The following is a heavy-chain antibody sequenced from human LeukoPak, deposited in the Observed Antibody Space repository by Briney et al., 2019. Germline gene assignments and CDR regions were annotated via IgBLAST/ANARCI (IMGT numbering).Heavy chain of an antibody. V-gene: IGHV4-34*01. CDR3: ARFSRITPGDWGDAFDI. CDR2: IDDGGNT. J-gene: IGHJ3*02. CDR1: SGSFSDYF. Sequence: SETLSLTCSVYSGSFSDYFWSWIRQPPGKGLEWIGEIDDGGNTNYNPSLMSRVLVSMEKSKKQLSLVMRSVTAADTAVYYCARFSRITPGDWGDAFDIWSQGTTVIVSS. D-gene: IGHD2-21*02.